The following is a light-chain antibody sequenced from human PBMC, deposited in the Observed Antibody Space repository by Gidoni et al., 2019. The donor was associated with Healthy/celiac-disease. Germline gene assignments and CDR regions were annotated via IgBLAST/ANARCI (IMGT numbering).Light chain of an antibody. CDR1: QSISSW. CDR2: KAS. V-gene: IGKV1-5*03. Sequence: DIQMTQSPSTLSASVGDRVTITCRASQSISSWLAWYQQKPGKAPKLLIYKASSLESGVPSRFSGSGSGTEFTLTISSLQPDDFATYYCQQYKSYGPWTFGQGTKVEIK. CDR3: QQYKSYGPWT. J-gene: IGKJ1*01.